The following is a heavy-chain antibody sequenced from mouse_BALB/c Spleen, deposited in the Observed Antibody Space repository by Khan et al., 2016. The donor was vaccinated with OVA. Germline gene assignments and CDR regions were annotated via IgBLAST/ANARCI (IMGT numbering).Heavy chain of an antibody. CDR3: TRDGNYAHWYFDV. Sequence: EVELVESGGGLVRPGGSLKLSCAASGFSFTSYTMSWVRQTPEKRLEWVATINSGSTYTYYPDSVKGRFTISRENAKTTLYLQMISLKSEDTAMYYCTRDGNYAHWYFDVWGAGTTVTVSS. CDR2: INSGSTYT. CDR1: GFSFTSYT. V-gene: IGHV5-6-4*01. J-gene: IGHJ1*01. D-gene: IGHD2-1*01.